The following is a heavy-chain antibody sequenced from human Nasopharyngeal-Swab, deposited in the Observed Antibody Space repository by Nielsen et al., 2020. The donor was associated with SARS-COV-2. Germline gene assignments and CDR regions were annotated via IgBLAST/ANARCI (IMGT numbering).Heavy chain of an antibody. D-gene: IGHD6-13*01. Sequence: GESLKISCAASGFTFSSYAMHWVRQAPGKGLEWLTFISYDGNNKYYTDYVKGRFTISRDSSNTLYLQMNRLRIEDTAIYYCARARFDSNWSDFDYWGQGTLVTVSS. CDR1: GFTFSSYA. CDR3: ARARFDSNWSDFDY. V-gene: IGHV3-30-3*01. J-gene: IGHJ4*02. CDR2: ISYDGNNK.